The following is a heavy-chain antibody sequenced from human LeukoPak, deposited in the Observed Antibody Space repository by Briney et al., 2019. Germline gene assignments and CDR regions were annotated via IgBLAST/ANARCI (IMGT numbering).Heavy chain of an antibody. D-gene: IGHD3-3*01. CDR3: ARDRESDFWSGYRYYYYYYGMDV. CDR2: ISSNGGST. V-gene: IGHV3-64*01. J-gene: IGHJ6*02. Sequence: GGSLRLSCAASGFTFSSYAMHWVRQAPGKGLEYVSAISSNGGSTYYANSVKGRFTISRDNSKNTLYLQMGSLRAEDMAVYYCARDRESDFWSGYRYYYYYYGMDVWAKGPRSPSP. CDR1: GFTFSSYA.